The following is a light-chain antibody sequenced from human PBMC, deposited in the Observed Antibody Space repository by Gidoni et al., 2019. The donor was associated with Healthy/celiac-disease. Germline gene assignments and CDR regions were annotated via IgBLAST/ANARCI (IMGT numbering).Light chain of an antibody. J-gene: IGKJ2*01. Sequence: RVTITCRASQSISSYLNWYQQKPGKAPKLLIYAASSLQSGVPLRFSGSGSGTDFTLTISSLQPEDFATYYCQQSYSTPYTFGQGTKLEIK. CDR1: QSISSY. CDR2: AAS. V-gene: IGKV1-39*01. CDR3: QQSYSTPYT.